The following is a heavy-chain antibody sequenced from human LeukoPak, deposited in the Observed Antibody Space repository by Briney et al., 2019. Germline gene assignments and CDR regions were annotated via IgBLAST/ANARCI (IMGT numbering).Heavy chain of an antibody. CDR1: GDSLTSNSHS. CDR2: IKNWGTK. V-gene: IGHV4-39*01. J-gene: IGHJ4*02. D-gene: IGHD3-16*01. Sequence: SETPSLTCAVSGDSLTSNSHSWGSSRQPPGEGLQWIVTIKNWGTKHFHPSLKSRVPMPVDTSNNQFSLYLISVTAADTAVYNCARLRGGVQLWGNWGQGTLVTVSS. CDR3: ARLRGGVQLWGN.